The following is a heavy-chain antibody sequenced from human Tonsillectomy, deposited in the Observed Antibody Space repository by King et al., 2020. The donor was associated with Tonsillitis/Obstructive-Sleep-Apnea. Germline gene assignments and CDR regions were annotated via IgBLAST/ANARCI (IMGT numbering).Heavy chain of an antibody. CDR1: GFTFSSYA. Sequence: VQLVESGGGLVQPGGSLRLSCAASGFTFSSYAMSWVRQAPGKGLEWVSAISGPGGYTSYADSVKGRFTISRDNSKNTLYLQMNSLRAEDTAVYYCAKGVAQSNLYFFDYWGPGTLVTVSS. V-gene: IGHV3-23*04. CDR3: AKGVAQSNLYFFDY. J-gene: IGHJ4*02. CDR2: ISGPGGYT. D-gene: IGHD3-3*01.